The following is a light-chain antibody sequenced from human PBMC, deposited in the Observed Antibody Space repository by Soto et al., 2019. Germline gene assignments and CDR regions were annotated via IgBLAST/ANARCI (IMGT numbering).Light chain of an antibody. CDR3: SSYTSTSYV. CDR2: DVS. Sequence: QSVLTQPASVSGSPGQSTTISCTGTSIDVGGYNYVSWYQQHPGKAPKLMIYDVSNRPSGVSNRFSGSKSGNTASLTISGLQAEDEADYYSSSYTSTSYVFGTGTKVTVL. CDR1: SIDVGGYNY. V-gene: IGLV2-14*01. J-gene: IGLJ1*01.